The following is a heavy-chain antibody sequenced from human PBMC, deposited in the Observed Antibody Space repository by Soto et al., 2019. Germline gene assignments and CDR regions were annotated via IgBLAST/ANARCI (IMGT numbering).Heavy chain of an antibody. CDR2: IIPISGAA. Sequence: EASVKASCKASGGTFSNYVVNWVRQSPGQGLEWMGRIIPISGAANYAQKFHGRVTITADKSTSTSYMELSSLRSEDTAVYYRERDMNRTVVPYFDFWGQGTLVTVPS. J-gene: IGHJ4*02. D-gene: IGHD6-6*01. CDR1: GGTFSNYV. CDR3: ERDMNRTVVPYFDF. V-gene: IGHV1-69*06.